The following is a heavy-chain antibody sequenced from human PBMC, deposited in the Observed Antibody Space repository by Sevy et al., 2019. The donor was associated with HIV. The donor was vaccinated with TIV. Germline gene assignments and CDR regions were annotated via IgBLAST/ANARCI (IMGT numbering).Heavy chain of an antibody. CDR1: GGSISSYY. D-gene: IGHD3-22*01. Sequence: SETLSLTCSVSGGSISSYYWSWIRQPPGKGLEWIGSFYYSGKNIYSPSLKSRVTISVDTSKNQFSLKLRSVTAADTAVYYCASEGPSYYDRSGYYRFDHWGQGTLVTVSS. V-gene: IGHV4-59*01. CDR3: ASEGPSYYDRSGYYRFDH. CDR2: FYYSGKN. J-gene: IGHJ4*02.